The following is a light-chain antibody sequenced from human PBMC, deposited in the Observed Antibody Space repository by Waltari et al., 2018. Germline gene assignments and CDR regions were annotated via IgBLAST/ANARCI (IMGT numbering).Light chain of an antibody. Sequence: IGLTQSPGTLSFSPGERATLSCRASQSVRGSYLAWYQQKPGQAPRILIYGASSRAIGIPDRFSGSGSGTDFTLTISRLEPEDVGLYYCMQALQMYTFGQGTRLDI. J-gene: IGKJ2*01. V-gene: IGKV3-20*01. CDR2: GAS. CDR3: MQALQMYT. CDR1: QSVRGSY.